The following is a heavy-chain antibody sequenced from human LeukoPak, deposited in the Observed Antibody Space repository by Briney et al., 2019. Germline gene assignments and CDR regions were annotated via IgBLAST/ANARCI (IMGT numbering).Heavy chain of an antibody. D-gene: IGHD5-12*01. J-gene: IGHJ4*02. CDR1: GVTFSNYD. CDR2: IGTAGDT. V-gene: IGHV3-13*04. Sequence: PGGSLRLSCAASGVTFSNYDMHWVRQATGKGLEWVSAIGTAGDTYYPGSVRGRFTMSRENAKNSLYIQMNSLAAGDTAVYYCARGYNTHCAYWGQGILVTVSS. CDR3: ARGYNTHCAY.